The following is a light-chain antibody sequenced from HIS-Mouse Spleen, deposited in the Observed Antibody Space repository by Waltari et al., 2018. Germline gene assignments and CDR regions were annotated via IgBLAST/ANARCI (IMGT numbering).Light chain of an antibody. CDR2: DVT. Sequence: QSALTQPASVSVSPGQSITISCTGTRRDVGGYNYVSWYQHHPGKAPKLRMYDVTNRPSGVSNRFSGSKSGNTASLTISGLQAEDEADYYCSSYTSSSTVFGGGTKLTVL. CDR1: RRDVGGYNY. J-gene: IGLJ2*01. CDR3: SSYTSSSTV. V-gene: IGLV2-14*03.